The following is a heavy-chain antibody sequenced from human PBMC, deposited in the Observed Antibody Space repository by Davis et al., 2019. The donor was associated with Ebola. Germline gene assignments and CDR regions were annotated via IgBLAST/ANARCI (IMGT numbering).Heavy chain of an antibody. CDR3: ARGKMATILRTHFDY. D-gene: IGHD5-24*01. V-gene: IGHV4-61*01. CDR1: GFSMRSGYY. Sequence: SETLSLTCTVSGFSMRSGYYWGWIRQPPGKGLEWIGYIYYSGSTNYNPSLKSRVTISVDTSKNQFSLKLSSVTAADTAVYYCARGKMATILRTHFDYWGQGTLVTVSS. J-gene: IGHJ4*02. CDR2: IYYSGST.